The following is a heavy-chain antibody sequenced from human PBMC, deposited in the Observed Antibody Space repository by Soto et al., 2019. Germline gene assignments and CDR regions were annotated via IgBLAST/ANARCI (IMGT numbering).Heavy chain of an antibody. V-gene: IGHV4-59*08. CDR2: IYYSGST. D-gene: IGHD3-22*01. J-gene: IGHJ5*02. CDR1: GGSISSYY. Sequence: PSETLSLTCTVSGGSISSYYWSWIRQPPGKGLEWIGYIYYSGSTNYNPSLKSRVTISVDTSKNQFSLKLSSVTAADTAVYYCARSSYYYDSSGYHRRSSWFDPWGQGTLVTVSS. CDR3: ARSSYYYDSSGYHRRSSWFDP.